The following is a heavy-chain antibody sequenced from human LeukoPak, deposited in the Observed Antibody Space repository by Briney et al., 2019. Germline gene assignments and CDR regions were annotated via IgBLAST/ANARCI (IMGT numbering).Heavy chain of an antibody. Sequence: ASVKVPCKASGYTFTSYDINWVRQATGQGLEWMGWMNPNSGNTGYAQKFQGRATMTRNTSISTAYMELSSLRSEDTAVYYCARGQRRQLVVYWGQGTLVTVSS. CDR3: ARGQRRQLVVY. CDR2: MNPNSGNT. J-gene: IGHJ4*02. CDR1: GYTFTSYD. V-gene: IGHV1-8*01. D-gene: IGHD6-13*01.